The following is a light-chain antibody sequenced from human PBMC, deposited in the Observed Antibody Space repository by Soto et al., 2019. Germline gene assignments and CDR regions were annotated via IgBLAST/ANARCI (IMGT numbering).Light chain of an antibody. V-gene: IGKV4-1*01. CDR2: WAS. CDR3: QQHYSSPPT. J-gene: IGKJ4*01. CDR1: QSVLYSHNNKNY. Sequence: DIVMTQSPDSLAVSLGERATLNCKSSQSVLYSHNNKNYLGWYQQKAGQPPKLLIYWASTRESGVPDRFSGSGSGTDFTLTISSLQAEDVAVYYCQQHYSSPPTFGGGTKVEIK.